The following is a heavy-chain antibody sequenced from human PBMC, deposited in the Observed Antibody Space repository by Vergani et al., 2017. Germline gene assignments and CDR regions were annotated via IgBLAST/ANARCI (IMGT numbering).Heavy chain of an antibody. CDR2: IYYSGST. V-gene: IGHV4-30-4*08. CDR3: PRVFDLTSRITMIVVADSCFDI. D-gene: IGHD3-22*01. Sequence: QVQLQESGPGLVKPSETLSLTCAVSGYSISSGDSYWSWIRQPPGKGLEWIGYIYYSGSTYYNPSLKSRVTISVDTSKNQFSLKLSSVTAADTAVYYCPRVFDLTSRITMIVVADSCFDIWGQGTMVTVSS. CDR1: GYSISSGDSY. J-gene: IGHJ3*02.